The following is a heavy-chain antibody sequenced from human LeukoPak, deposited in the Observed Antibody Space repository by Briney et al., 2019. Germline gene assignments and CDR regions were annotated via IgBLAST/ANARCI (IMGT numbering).Heavy chain of an antibody. CDR3: ARDPANTSGRNVYFDF. J-gene: IGHJ4*02. D-gene: IGHD6-19*01. V-gene: IGHV1-18*04. CDR1: GFTFRNYG. Sequence: ASVRVSFKASGFTFRNYGISWVRQAPGQGLEWVGWVSVYNGDTKFAQKLQGRVTITTYTPTSTAYMELRDLRSDNTAVYFCARDPANTSGRNVYFDFWGQGTVVTVSS. CDR2: VSVYNGDT.